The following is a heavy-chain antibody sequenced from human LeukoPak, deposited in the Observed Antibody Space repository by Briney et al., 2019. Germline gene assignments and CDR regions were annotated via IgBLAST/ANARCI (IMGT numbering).Heavy chain of an antibody. CDR3: ARMRIVGAAGFDY. J-gene: IGHJ4*02. CDR1: GGSLSGYF. Sequence: PSETLSLTCAVYGGSLSGYFWSWVRQPPGKGLEWIGEIYHSGSTNYNPSLKSRVTISVDKSKNQFSLKLSSVTAADTAVYYCARMRIVGAAGFDYWGQGTLVTVSS. CDR2: IYHSGST. D-gene: IGHD1-26*01. V-gene: IGHV4-34*01.